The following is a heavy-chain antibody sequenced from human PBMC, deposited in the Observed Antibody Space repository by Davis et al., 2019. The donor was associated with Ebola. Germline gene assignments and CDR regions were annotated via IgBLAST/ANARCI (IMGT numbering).Heavy chain of an antibody. J-gene: IGHJ6*02. CDR2: IIPILGIA. CDR1: GYTFTSYG. CDR3: ARDTFGGVIVSTEYGMDV. V-gene: IGHV1-69*04. Sequence: SVKVSCKASGYTFTSYGISWVRQAPGQGLEWMGRIIPILGIANYAQKFQGRVTITADKSTSTAYMELRSLRSDDTAVYYCARDTFGGVIVSTEYGMDVWGQGTTVTVSS. D-gene: IGHD3-16*02.